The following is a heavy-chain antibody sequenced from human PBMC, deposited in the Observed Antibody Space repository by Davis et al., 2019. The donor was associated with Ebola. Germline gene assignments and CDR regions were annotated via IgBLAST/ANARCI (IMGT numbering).Heavy chain of an antibody. Sequence: GESLKISCAASGFSVSPYSMNWVRQAPGKGLEWVASISSGGDFIYYADSVKGRFTISRDNAKNSLYLQMNSLRAEDTAVYYCTRDPPYSSSWYVAIWGQGTLVTVSS. V-gene: IGHV3-21*01. CDR3: TRDPPYSSSWYVAI. J-gene: IGHJ4*02. CDR2: ISSGGDFI. CDR1: GFSVSPYS. D-gene: IGHD6-13*01.